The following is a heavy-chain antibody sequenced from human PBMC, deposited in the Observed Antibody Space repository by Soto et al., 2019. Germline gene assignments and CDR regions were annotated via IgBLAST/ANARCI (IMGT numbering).Heavy chain of an antibody. CDR3: ARDVSLNYGLDV. CDR2: IYYSGST. Sequence: PSDTLSLTCTVSGVSINNDVFYWTWIRQLPGRGLEWIGYIYYSGSTFYNPSLKSRASISIDTSKNQFSLNLSSVSAADTAVYYCARDVSLNYGLDVWGRGTTVTVSS. V-gene: IGHV4-31*03. CDR1: GVSINNDVFY. J-gene: IGHJ6*02.